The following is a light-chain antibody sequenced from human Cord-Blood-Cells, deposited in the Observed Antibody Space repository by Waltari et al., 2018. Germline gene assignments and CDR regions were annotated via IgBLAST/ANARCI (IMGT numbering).Light chain of an antibody. V-gene: IGLV3-25*03. Sequence: SYELTQPPSVSVSPGQTARITCSGDALPKQYAYWYQQKPGQAPVLGIYKDSERPSGIPERFSGSSSGTTVTLTSSGVQAEDEADYYCQSADSSGTYPVFGGGTKLTVL. CDR3: QSADSSGTYPV. CDR1: ALPKQY. J-gene: IGLJ3*02. CDR2: KDS.